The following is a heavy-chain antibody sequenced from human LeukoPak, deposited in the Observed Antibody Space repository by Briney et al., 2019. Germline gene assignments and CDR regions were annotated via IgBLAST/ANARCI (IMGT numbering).Heavy chain of an antibody. CDR3: AKDYRLVVAATPSY. D-gene: IGHD2-15*01. CDR1: GFTFSSYA. CDR2: ISGSGGST. V-gene: IGHV3-23*01. J-gene: IGHJ4*02. Sequence: PGGSLRLSCAVSGFTFSSYAMSWVREAPGKGVEGVSGISGSGGSTYYAESVKGRFTISTNNSKNTLYLQMNSLRAEDTAVYSCAKDYRLVVAATPSYWGQGTLVTVSS.